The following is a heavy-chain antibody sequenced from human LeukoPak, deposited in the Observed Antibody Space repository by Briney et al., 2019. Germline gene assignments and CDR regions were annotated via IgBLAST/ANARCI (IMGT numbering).Heavy chain of an antibody. J-gene: IGHJ4*02. D-gene: IGHD1-1*01. Sequence: SETLSLTCAVYGGSFSGYYWSWIRQPPGKGLEWIGEINHSGSTNYNPSLKSRVTMSVDTSKNQFSLKLSSVTAADTAVYYCARPWGGERRAVDYWGQGTLVTVSS. CDR1: GGSFSGYY. CDR2: INHSGST. CDR3: ARPWGGERRAVDY. V-gene: IGHV4-34*01.